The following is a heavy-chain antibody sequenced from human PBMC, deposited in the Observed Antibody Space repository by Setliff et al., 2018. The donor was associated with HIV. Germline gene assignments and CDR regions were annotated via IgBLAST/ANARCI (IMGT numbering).Heavy chain of an antibody. D-gene: IGHD1-26*01. J-gene: IGHJ4*02. V-gene: IGHV3-74*01. CDR2: INDYGTTT. CDR3: ARDRGGSDYFDY. CDR1: GFSITTYW. Sequence: GGSLRLSCAAPGFSITTYWMHWVRQVPGKGLVWVSRINDYGTTTNYADSVKGRFTISRDNAKNSLYLQMNSLRAEDTAVFYCARDRGGSDYFDYWGQGTLVTVSS.